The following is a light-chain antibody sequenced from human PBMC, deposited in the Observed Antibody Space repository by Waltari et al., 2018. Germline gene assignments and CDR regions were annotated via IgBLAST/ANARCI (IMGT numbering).Light chain of an antibody. J-gene: IGLJ2*01. CDR3: SSYAGSNNFVV. CDR1: SSDVGGYNY. Sequence: QSALTPPPSASGSPGQSVTISCPGTSSDVGGYNYFSWYQHHPGKAPKLMIFEVFKRPSGVPDRFSGSKSGNTASLTVSGLQADDEADYYCSSYAGSNNFVVFGGGTKLTVL. CDR2: EVF. V-gene: IGLV2-8*01.